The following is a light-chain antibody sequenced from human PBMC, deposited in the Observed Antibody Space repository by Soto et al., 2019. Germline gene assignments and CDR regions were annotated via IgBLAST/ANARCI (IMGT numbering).Light chain of an antibody. Sequence: QSVLTQPPSVSGAPGQRVTISCTGSSSNIGAGYDVHWYQQLPGTAPKLLMYGNSNRPSGVPDRFSGSKSGTSASLAITGRQADDEADYYCQSYDSSLSASVFGGGTQLTVL. CDR2: GNS. V-gene: IGLV1-40*01. CDR3: QSYDSSLSASV. CDR1: SSNIGAGYD. J-gene: IGLJ7*01.